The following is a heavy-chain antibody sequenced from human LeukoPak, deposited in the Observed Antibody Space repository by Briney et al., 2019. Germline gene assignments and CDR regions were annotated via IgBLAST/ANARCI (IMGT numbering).Heavy chain of an antibody. J-gene: IGHJ5*02. Sequence: SETLSLTCAVYGGSFSGYYWSWIRQPPGKGLEWIGEINHSGSTNYNPSLKSRVTISVDTSKNQFSLKLSSVTAADTAVYYCARAAPYYYGSSGYYSFWFDPWGQGTLVTVSS. D-gene: IGHD3-22*01. CDR1: GGSFSGYY. CDR2: INHSGST. CDR3: ARAAPYYYGSSGYYSFWFDP. V-gene: IGHV4-34*01.